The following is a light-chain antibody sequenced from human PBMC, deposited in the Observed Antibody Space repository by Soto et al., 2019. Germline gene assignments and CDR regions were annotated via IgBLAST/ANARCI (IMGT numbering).Light chain of an antibody. J-gene: IGLJ1*01. V-gene: IGLV1-44*01. Sequence: QSVLTQPPSASGTPGQRVTISCSGGSSNIGTNSVNWYQQLPGRAPKLLIYNNDLRPSGVPDRFSGSKSGTSASQAISGLQSEDEADYYCAAWDDSLNGFYVFGIGTKVTVL. CDR1: SSNIGTNS. CDR3: AAWDDSLNGFYV. CDR2: NND.